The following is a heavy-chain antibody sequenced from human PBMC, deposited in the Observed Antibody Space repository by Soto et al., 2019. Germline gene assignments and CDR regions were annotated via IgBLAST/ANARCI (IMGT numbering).Heavy chain of an antibody. Sequence: GGSRGLSCSAAGFRFPFSGMHWVSQAPGQGLVWVAAIWYDGSNKYYAYYVKGPLTISRGTYKDMLYLQMNSLRAEDTAVYYCARDSFTMTTRVGAFDSWGKGTMVTVSS. CDR2: IWYDGSNK. CDR3: ARDSFTMTTRVGAFDS. CDR1: GFRFPFSG. J-gene: IGHJ3*02. V-gene: IGHV3-33*01. D-gene: IGHD4-17*01.